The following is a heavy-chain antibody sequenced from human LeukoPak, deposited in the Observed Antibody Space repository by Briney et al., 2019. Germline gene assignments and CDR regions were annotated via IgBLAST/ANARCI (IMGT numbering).Heavy chain of an antibody. CDR1: GGSISSYY. CDR3: ARHYHYYDSAYYFDY. V-gene: IGHV4-4*09. CDR2: IYTSGST. J-gene: IGHJ4*02. Sequence: SETLSLTCIVSGGSISSYYWSWIRQPPGKGLEWIGYIYTSGSTNYNPSLKSRVTISVDTSKNQFSLKLSSVTAADTAVYYCARHYHYYDSAYYFDYWGQGTLVTVSS. D-gene: IGHD3-22*01.